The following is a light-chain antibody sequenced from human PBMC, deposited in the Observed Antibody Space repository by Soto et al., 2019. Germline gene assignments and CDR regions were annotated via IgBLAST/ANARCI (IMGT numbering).Light chain of an antibody. Sequence: QAVVTQPPSASGTPGQRVTISCSGSSSNVGINAVSWYQQLPGTAPKLLIYTTNQRPSGVPDRFSGSKSGTSASLAISGLQSEDEADYSCAAWDDSLNGPVFGGGTKVTVL. CDR1: SSNVGINA. CDR2: TTN. J-gene: IGLJ3*02. CDR3: AAWDDSLNGPV. V-gene: IGLV1-44*01.